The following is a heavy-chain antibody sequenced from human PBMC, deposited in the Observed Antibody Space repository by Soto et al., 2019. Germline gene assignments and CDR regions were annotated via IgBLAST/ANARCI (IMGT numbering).Heavy chain of an antibody. CDR2: IKSKTDGGTT. J-gene: IGHJ6*02. Sequence: GSLRLSCAASGFTFSNAWMNWVRQAPGKGLEWVGRIKSKTDGGTTDYAAPVKGRFTIPRDDSKNTLYLQMNSLKTEDTAVYYCTTRGLYSSSSPYYYYGMDVWGQGTTVTVSS. CDR3: TTRGLYSSSSPYYYYGMDV. D-gene: IGHD6-6*01. V-gene: IGHV3-15*07. CDR1: GFTFSNAW.